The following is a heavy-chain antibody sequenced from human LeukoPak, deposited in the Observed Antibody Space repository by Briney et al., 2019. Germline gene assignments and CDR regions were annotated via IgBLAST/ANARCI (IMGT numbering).Heavy chain of an antibody. D-gene: IGHD4-11*01. CDR3: ARGRGMTTYDY. CDR1: GFTLSSYA. CDR2: ISYDGSNK. V-gene: IGHV3-30*04. Sequence: GRSLRLSCAASGFTLSSYAMHWVRQAPGKGLEWVAVISYDGSNKYYADSVKGRFTISRDNSKNTLYLQMNNLRAEDTAVYYCARGRGMTTYDYWGQGTLVTVSS. J-gene: IGHJ4*02.